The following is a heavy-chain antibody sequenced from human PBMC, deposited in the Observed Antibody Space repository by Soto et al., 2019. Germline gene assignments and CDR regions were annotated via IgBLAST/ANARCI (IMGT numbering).Heavy chain of an antibody. CDR2: ISSSNSPT. D-gene: IGHD3-3*01. V-gene: IGHV3-48*01. J-gene: IGHJ4*02. Sequence: EEQLVESGGGLVQPGGSLTLSCAASGFTFSKYGMNWVRQAPGKGLEWVAFISSSNSPTYHADSVKGRFTIYRDNAKISLYLQMNSLRAEDTAVYYCASFRFLDLRSVEFIDYWGQGTLVTVSS. CDR3: ASFRFLDLRSVEFIDY. CDR1: GFTFSKYG.